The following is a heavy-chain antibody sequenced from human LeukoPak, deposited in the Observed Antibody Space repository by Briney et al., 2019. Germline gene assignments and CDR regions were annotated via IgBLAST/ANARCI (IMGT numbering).Heavy chain of an antibody. D-gene: IGHD3-10*01. Sequence: GASVKVSCKASGYTFTSYYMHWVRQALGQGLEWMGGIIPIFGTANYAQKFQGRVTITADKSTSTAYMELSSLRSEDTAVYYCARDYGSGSYYGNWFDPWGQGTLVTVSS. V-gene: IGHV1-69*06. CDR3: ARDYGSGSYYGNWFDP. CDR1: GYTFTSYY. CDR2: IIPIFGTA. J-gene: IGHJ5*02.